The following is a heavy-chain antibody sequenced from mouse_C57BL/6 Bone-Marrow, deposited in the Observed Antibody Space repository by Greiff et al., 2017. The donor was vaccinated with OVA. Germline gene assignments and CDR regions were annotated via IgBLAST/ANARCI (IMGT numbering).Heavy chain of an antibody. Sequence: EVQLQQSGAELVRPGASVKLSCTASGFNIKDDYMHWVKQRPEQGLEWIGWIDPENGDTEYASKFQGKATITADTSSNTAYLQLSSLTSEDTAVYYCIPFYYDYDGAMDYWGQGTSVTVSS. CDR2: IDPENGDT. CDR3: IPFYYDYDGAMDY. D-gene: IGHD2-4*01. J-gene: IGHJ4*01. CDR1: GFNIKDDY. V-gene: IGHV14-4*01.